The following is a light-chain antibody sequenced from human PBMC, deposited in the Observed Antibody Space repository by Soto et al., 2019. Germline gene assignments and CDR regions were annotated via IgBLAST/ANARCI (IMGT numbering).Light chain of an antibody. CDR1: QSVSSY. CDR3: LQRSNWPPLLT. V-gene: IGKV3-11*01. Sequence: EIVLTQSPATLSLSPGERATLSCRASQSVSSYLAWYQQKPGQTPRLLIYDASNRATGIPARFSGSGSGTDFTLTISSLDPEDVAVYYCLQRSNWPPLLTFGGGTKVEIK. CDR2: DAS. J-gene: IGKJ4*01.